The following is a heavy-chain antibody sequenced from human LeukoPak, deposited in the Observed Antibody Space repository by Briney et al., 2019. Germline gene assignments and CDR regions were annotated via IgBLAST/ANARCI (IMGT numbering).Heavy chain of an antibody. Sequence: GSLRLSCVASGFPFSSYWMTWVRQAPGKGLEWIGEMYLGGTTNFNPSLKSRVTILIDKSKNQLSLQLTSVTAADTAVYYCAGLEGRYSTDWFYFFDYWGQGALVTVSS. J-gene: IGHJ4*02. D-gene: IGHD6-19*01. CDR1: GFPFSSYW. V-gene: IGHV4-4*02. CDR3: AGLEGRYSTDWFYFFDY. CDR2: MYLGGTT.